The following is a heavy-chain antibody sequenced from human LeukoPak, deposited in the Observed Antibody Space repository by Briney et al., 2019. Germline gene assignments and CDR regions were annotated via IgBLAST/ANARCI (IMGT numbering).Heavy chain of an antibody. CDR3: AKGSMGYYDSSGCCFDY. J-gene: IGHJ4*02. Sequence: GGSLTLSCAASGFTFSSYAMSWVRQAPGKGLEWVSAISGSGGSTYYADSVKGRFTISRDNSKNTLYLQMNSLRAEDTAVYYCAKGSMGYYDSSGCCFDYWGQGTLVTVSS. D-gene: IGHD3-22*01. V-gene: IGHV3-23*01. CDR1: GFTFSSYA. CDR2: ISGSGGST.